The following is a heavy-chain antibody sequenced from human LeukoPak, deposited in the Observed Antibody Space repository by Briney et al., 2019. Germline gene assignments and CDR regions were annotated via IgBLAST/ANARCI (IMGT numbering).Heavy chain of an antibody. Sequence: GGSLRLSCAASGFTFSSYSMNWVRQAPGKGLEWVSSISSSSSYIYYADSVKGRFTISRDNAKNSLYLRMNSLRAEDTAVYYCARSGGYSYGPRSFDYWGQGTLVTVSS. D-gene: IGHD5-18*01. V-gene: IGHV3-21*01. CDR3: ARSGGYSYGPRSFDY. CDR1: GFTFSSYS. J-gene: IGHJ4*02. CDR2: ISSSSSYI.